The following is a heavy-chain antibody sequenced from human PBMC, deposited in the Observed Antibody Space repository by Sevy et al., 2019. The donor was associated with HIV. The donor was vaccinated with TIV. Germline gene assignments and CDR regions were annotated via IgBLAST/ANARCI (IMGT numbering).Heavy chain of an antibody. V-gene: IGHV3-21*01. CDR3: ARDYNSGWRIINLFDP. CDR1: GFTFSTYS. CDR2: ISSTSSYI. J-gene: IGHJ5*02. D-gene: IGHD6-19*01. Sequence: GGSLRLSCAASGFTFSTYSMNWVRQAPGKGLEWVSSISSTSSYIDYTYSVKGRFTISRDNSKNSLYLQMNNLRAEDTAVYYCARDYNSGWRIINLFDPWGQGTLVTVSS.